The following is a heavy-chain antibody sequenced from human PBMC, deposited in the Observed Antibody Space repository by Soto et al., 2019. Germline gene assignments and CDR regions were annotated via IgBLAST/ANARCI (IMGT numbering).Heavy chain of an antibody. V-gene: IGHV3-72*01. Sequence: EVQLVESGGGFVQPGGSLRLSCAASGFTFSDHYMDWVRQAPGKALEWVGRSRNKANSYSTEYAASVKGRFTISRDESKNSLYLQMNSLKTEDTAVYYCARFSGSYTRGLDYWGQGTLVTVSS. CDR2: SRNKANSYST. CDR3: ARFSGSYTRGLDY. J-gene: IGHJ4*02. D-gene: IGHD1-26*01. CDR1: GFTFSDHY.